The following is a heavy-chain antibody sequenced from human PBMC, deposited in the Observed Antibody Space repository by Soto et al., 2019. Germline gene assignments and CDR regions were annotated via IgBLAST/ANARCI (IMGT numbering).Heavy chain of an antibody. Sequence: EVQLVESGGGLVKPGGSLRLSCAASGFTFSSYSMNWVRQAPGKGLEWVSSISSSSSYIYYADSVKGRFTISRDNAKNSLYMQMNSLRAEDTAVYYCVNMVVAAQLEYFQHWGQGTLVTVSS. D-gene: IGHD2-15*01. J-gene: IGHJ1*01. CDR2: ISSSSSYI. CDR1: GFTFSSYS. CDR3: VNMVVAAQLEYFQH. V-gene: IGHV3-21*01.